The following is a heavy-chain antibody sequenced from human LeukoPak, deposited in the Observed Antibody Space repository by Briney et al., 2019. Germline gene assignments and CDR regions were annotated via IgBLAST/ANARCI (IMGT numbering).Heavy chain of an antibody. D-gene: IGHD3-22*01. V-gene: IGHV4-39*01. J-gene: IGHJ4*02. CDR3: ASISYYYDNTGRSYYFDY. CDR1: GASISSSSYY. Sequence: SETLSLTCTVSGASISSSSYYWGWIRQPPGKGLEWIGTIYYTGSTYFNPSLKSRVTISVDTSKNQFSLKLNSVTAADTAVHYCASISYYYDNTGRSYYFDYWGQGTLVTVSS. CDR2: IYYTGST.